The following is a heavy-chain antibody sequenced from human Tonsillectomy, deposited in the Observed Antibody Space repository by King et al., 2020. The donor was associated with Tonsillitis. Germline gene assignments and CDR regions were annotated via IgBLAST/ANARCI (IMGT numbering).Heavy chain of an antibody. V-gene: IGHV1-2*02. Sequence: QLVQSGAEVKKPGASVKVSCKASGYTFTGYYMHWVRQAPGQGLEWMGWINPNSGGTNYAQKFQGRVTMTRDTSISTAYMELSRLRSDDTAVYYCARDDRHYTNGVCYHPDPWGQGTLVTVSS. CDR2: INPNSGGT. D-gene: IGHD2-8*01. J-gene: IGHJ5*02. CDR3: ARDDRHYTNGVCYHPDP. CDR1: GYTFTGYY.